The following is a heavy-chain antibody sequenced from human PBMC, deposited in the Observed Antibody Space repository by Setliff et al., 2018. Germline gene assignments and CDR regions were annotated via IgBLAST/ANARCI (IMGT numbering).Heavy chain of an antibody. CDR3: VREGVDSRSSTDYRYYMDV. CDR2: TIPIFGTT. V-gene: IGHV1-69*05. D-gene: IGHD3-22*01. Sequence: SVKVSCKASGGTFSSYGISWVRQAPGQGLEWMGGTIPIFGTTDYAQKFRGRVTIITDESTSIAFMQLSSLRSEDTAVYYCVREGVDSRSSTDYRYYMDVWGKGTTVTVSS. CDR1: GGTFSSYG. J-gene: IGHJ6*03.